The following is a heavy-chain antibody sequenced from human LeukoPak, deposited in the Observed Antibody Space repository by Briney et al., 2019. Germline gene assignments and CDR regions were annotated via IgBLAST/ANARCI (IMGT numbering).Heavy chain of an antibody. Sequence: SETLSLTCTVSGGSISSYYWSWIRQPPGKGLEWIGYIYYSGSTNYNPSLKSRVTISVDTSKNQFSLKLSSGTAADTAVHYCGRVEMDNSYGSGSYFLPYSYNTGRTVGAKGTP. CDR3: GRVEMDNSYGSGSYFLPYSYNTGRTV. CDR2: IYYSGST. CDR1: GGSISSYY. V-gene: IGHV4-59*01. D-gene: IGHD3-10*01. J-gene: IGHJ6*03.